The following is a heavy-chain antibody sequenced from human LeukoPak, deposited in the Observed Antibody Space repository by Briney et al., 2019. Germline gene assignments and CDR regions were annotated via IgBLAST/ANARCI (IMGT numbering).Heavy chain of an antibody. J-gene: IGHJ4*02. Sequence: SETLSLTCTVSRGSITDNYWSWIRQPPGKGPEWIGYVYYSGGGTNYNPSLKSRVTMSVDTPKNHFSLKLSSVTGADTAVYYCARGNSSGWYGGLDYWGQGILVTVSS. CDR2: VYYSGGGT. CDR1: RGSITDNY. D-gene: IGHD6-19*01. V-gene: IGHV4-59*01. CDR3: ARGNSSGWYGGLDY.